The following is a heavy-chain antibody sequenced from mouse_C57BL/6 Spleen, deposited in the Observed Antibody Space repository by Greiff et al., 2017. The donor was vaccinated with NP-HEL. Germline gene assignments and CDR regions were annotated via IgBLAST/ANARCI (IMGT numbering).Heavy chain of an antibody. Sequence: EVQLQQSGPELVKPGASVKMSCKASGYTFTDYNMHWVKQSHGKSLEWIGYINPNNGGTSYNQKFKGKATLTVNKSSSTAYMELRSLTSEDSAVYYWARDTYYYGSSYDWYFDVWGTGTTVTVSS. V-gene: IGHV1-22*01. CDR1: GYTFTDYN. CDR2: INPNNGGT. CDR3: ARDTYYYGSSYDWYFDV. J-gene: IGHJ1*03. D-gene: IGHD1-1*01.